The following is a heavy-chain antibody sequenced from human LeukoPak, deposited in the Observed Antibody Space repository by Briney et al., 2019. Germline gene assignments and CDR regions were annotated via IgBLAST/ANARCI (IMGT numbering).Heavy chain of an antibody. J-gene: IGHJ3*02. CDR2: FDPEDGET. D-gene: IGHD1-26*01. CDR1: GYTLTELS. CDR3: ATEATSNDAFDI. Sequence: ASVKVSCKVSGYTLTELSMHWVRQAPGKGLEWMGGFDPEDGETIYAQKFQGRVTMTEDTSTDTAYMELSSPRSEDTAVYYCATEATSNDAFDIWGQGTMVTVSS. V-gene: IGHV1-24*01.